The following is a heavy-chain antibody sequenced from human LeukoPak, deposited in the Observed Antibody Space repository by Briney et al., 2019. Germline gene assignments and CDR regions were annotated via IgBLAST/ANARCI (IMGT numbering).Heavy chain of an antibody. Sequence: GGSLRLSCAASGSYWMHWVRQAPGKGLVWVSHINSDGSWTSYADSVKGRFTISKDNAKNTVYLQMSNLRAEDTAVYYCVSFYETYWGRGTLVTVSS. V-gene: IGHV3-74*01. D-gene: IGHD2/OR15-2a*01. J-gene: IGHJ4*02. CDR3: VSFYETY. CDR2: INSDGSWT. CDR1: GSYW.